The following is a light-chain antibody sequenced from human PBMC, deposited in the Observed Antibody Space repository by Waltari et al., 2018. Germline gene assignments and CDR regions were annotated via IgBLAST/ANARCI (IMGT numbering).Light chain of an antibody. J-gene: IGLJ2*01. Sequence: QSALTQPASVSGSPGQSITISCTDTRSYLRNYHHASWYQQYPGKAPKLLIYEVSNRPSGISHRFSGSKSGNTASLTISGLQAEDEANYYCMSYTNGNTHVVFGGGTKVTVL. CDR2: EVS. CDR3: MSYTNGNTHVV. V-gene: IGLV2-14*03. CDR1: RSYLRNYHH.